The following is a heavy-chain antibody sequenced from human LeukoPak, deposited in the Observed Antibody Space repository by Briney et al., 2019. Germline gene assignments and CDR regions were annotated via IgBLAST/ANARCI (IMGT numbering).Heavy chain of an antibody. V-gene: IGHV1-24*01. D-gene: IGHD2-15*01. CDR3: AWSDCSGGSCYYYGMDV. CDR1: GYTLTELS. Sequence: ASVKISCKVSGYTLTELSMHWVRQAPGKGLEWMGGFDPEDGETIYAQKFQGRVTMTEDTSTDTAYMELSSLRSEDTAVYYCAWSDCSGGSCYYYGMDVWGQGTTVTVSS. J-gene: IGHJ6*02. CDR2: FDPEDGET.